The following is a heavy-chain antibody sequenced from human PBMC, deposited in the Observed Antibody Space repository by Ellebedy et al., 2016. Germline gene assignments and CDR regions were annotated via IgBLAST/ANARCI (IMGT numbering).Heavy chain of an antibody. CDR2: ISYDGSNK. V-gene: IGHV3-30-3*01. CDR1: GFTFSSYA. Sequence: GESLKISCAASGFTFSSYAMHWVRQAPGKGLEWVAVISYDGSNKYYADSVKGRFTISRDNSKNTLYLQMNSLRAEDTAVYYCARPGGQLLWFGELFYWGQGTLVTVSS. D-gene: IGHD3-10*01. CDR3: ARPGGQLLWFGELFY. J-gene: IGHJ4*02.